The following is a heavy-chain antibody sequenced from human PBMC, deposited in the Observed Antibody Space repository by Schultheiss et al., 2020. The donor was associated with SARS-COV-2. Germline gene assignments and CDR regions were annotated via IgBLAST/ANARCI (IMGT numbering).Heavy chain of an antibody. CDR3: ARDRPNYYGSGSYLAAYYYYYGMDV. J-gene: IGHJ6*02. D-gene: IGHD3-10*01. CDR1: GGSITSDYY. CDR2: IYHSGST. V-gene: IGHV4-38-2*02. Sequence: GSLRLSCTVSGGSITSDYYWGWIRQPPGKGLEWIGEIYHSGSTYYNPSLKSRVTISVDTSKNQFSLKLSSVTAADTAVYYCARDRPNYYGSGSYLAAYYYYYGMDVWGQGTTVTVSS.